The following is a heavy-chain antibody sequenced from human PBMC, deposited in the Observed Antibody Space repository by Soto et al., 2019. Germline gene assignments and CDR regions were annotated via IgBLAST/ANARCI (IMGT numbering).Heavy chain of an antibody. J-gene: IGHJ3*02. CDR3: ALSSYYYDSSGYFSGAFDI. CDR2: IWYDGSNK. V-gene: IGHV3-33*01. Sequence: HWCCMEICRASCRFTVRSYGVHGVRKDPGKGLEWVAVIWYDGSNKYYADSVKGRFTISRDNSKNTLYLQMNSLRAEDTAVYYCALSSYYYDSSGYFSGAFDIWGQGTMVTGSS. D-gene: IGHD3-22*01. CDR1: RFTVRSYG.